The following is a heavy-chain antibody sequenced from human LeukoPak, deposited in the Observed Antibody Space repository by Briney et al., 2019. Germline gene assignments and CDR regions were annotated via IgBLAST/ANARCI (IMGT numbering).Heavy chain of an antibody. CDR1: GDSISSNNW. V-gene: IGHV4-4*02. CDR3: ARVSGYDFENGFYFDY. D-gene: IGHD5-12*01. CDR2: IYNSGST. J-gene: IGHJ4*02. Sequence: SGTLSHTCAVSGDSISSNNWWSWVRQPPGKGLEWIGYIYNSGSTNYNPSLKSRVTISVDTSKNQFSLKLSSVTAADTAVYYCARVSGYDFENGFYFDYWGQGTLVTVSS.